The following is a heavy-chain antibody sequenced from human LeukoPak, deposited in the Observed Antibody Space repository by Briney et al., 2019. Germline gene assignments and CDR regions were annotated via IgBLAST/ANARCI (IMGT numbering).Heavy chain of an antibody. V-gene: IGHV4-61*10. Sequence: SETLSLTCTVSGGSISSGSYYWSWIRQPAGKGLEWIGYIYYSGSTNYNPSLKSRVTISVDTSKNQFSLKLSSVTAADTAVYYCARDRNYRRYYYGMDVWGQGTTVTVSS. J-gene: IGHJ6*02. D-gene: IGHD1-7*01. CDR1: GGSISSGSYY. CDR2: IYYSGST. CDR3: ARDRNYRRYYYGMDV.